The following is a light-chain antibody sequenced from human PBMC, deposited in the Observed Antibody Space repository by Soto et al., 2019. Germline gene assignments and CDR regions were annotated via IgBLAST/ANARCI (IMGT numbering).Light chain of an antibody. CDR3: QQANRFPLT. Sequence: DIQMTQSPSSVSASVGDRVTITCRASQGINNMLAWYQQKPGKAPRLLISAASTLQSGVPSGFSGSASGGDFTLTISSLQPEDSATYYCQQANRFPLTFGGGTRVEIK. V-gene: IGKV1-12*01. CDR1: QGINNM. J-gene: IGKJ4*01. CDR2: AAS.